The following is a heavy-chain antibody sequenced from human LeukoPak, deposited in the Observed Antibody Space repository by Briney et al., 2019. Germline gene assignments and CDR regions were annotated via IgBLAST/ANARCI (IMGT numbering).Heavy chain of an antibody. CDR2: IRSEVYGGTT. V-gene: IGHV3-49*04. D-gene: IGHD3-22*01. CDR3: TRGTSSAD. Sequence: GGSLRLSCIASGFTFADDAMSWVRQAPGKGLEWVGFIRSEVYGGTTEYAASVKGRFTISRDDSKSIAYLQMNSLKTEDTAVYYCTRGTSSADWGQGTLVTVSS. J-gene: IGHJ4*02. CDR1: GFTFADDA.